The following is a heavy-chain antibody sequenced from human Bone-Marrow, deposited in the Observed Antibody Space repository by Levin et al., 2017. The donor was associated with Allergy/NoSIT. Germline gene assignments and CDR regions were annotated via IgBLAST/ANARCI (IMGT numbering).Heavy chain of an antibody. CDR3: ARSITMVRGDYYYYMDV. CDR1: GFTVSSHY. CDR2: IYSGGST. Sequence: QSGESLKISCAASGFTVSSHYMSWVRQAPGKGLEWVSVIYSGGSTYYADSVKGRFTISRDNSKNTLYLQMNSLRAEDTAVYYCARSITMVRGDYYYYMDVWGKGTTVTVSS. V-gene: IGHV3-66*02. D-gene: IGHD3-10*01. J-gene: IGHJ6*03.